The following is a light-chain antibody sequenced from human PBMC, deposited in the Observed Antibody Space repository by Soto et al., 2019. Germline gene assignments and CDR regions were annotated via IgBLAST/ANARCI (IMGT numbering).Light chain of an antibody. CDR1: SSDIGGYNY. CDR2: EVS. CDR3: RSHTTRNTQV. J-gene: IGLJ3*02. V-gene: IGLV2-14*01. Sequence: QSALTQPASVSGSPGQSSTISCTGTSSDIGGYNYVSWYQQHPGNPPKLMIYEVSNRPSGVSNRFSGSKSGNTASLTISGLQAEDEADYYCRSHTTRNTQVFGGGTKLTVL.